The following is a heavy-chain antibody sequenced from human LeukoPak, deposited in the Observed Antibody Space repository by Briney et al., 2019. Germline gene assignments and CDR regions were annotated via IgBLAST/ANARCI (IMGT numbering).Heavy chain of an antibody. CDR3: ARIDIRGVIEYMDV. V-gene: IGHV3-11*04. D-gene: IGHD3-10*01. J-gene: IGHJ6*03. Sequence: GGSLRLSCVVSGFTFSNYYMSWVRQAPGKGLEWVSSIRSVGRVIYYADSVKGRFTMSRDNANNSLYLQMDSLRAEDTAVYYCARIDIRGVIEYMDVWGKGTTVTVSS. CDR1: GFTFSNYY. CDR2: IRSVGRVI.